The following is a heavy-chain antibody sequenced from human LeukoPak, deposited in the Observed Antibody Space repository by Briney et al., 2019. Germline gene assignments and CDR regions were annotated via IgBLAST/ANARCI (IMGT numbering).Heavy chain of an antibody. V-gene: IGHV3-13*01. Sequence: GGSLRLSCAASGFTFSSYDMHWVRQATGKGLEWVSAIGTAGDTYYPGSVKGRFTISRENAKNSLYPQMNSLRAGDTAVYYCAREGSYSAFDIWAKGQWSPFLQ. CDR2: IGTAGDT. CDR1: GFTFSSYD. CDR3: AREGSYSAFDI. D-gene: IGHD1-26*01. J-gene: IGHJ3*02.